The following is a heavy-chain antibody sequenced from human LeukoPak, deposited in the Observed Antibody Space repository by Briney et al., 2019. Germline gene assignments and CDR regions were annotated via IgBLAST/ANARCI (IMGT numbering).Heavy chain of an antibody. CDR1: GFTFSNYG. D-gene: IGHD2-2*01. V-gene: IGHV3-33*01. CDR3: ARVYCSSTSCQYYFDY. J-gene: IGHJ4*02. CDR2: IWNDGSNK. Sequence: GGSLRLSCAASGFTFSNYGMHWVRQAPGEGLEWVAAIWNDGSNKYYVDSVKGRFTVSRDNSKSTLYLEMNSLRAEDTAVYYCARVYCSSTSCQYYFDYWGQGTLVTVSS.